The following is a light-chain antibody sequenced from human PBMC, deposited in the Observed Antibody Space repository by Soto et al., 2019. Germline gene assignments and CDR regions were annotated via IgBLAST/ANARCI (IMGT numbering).Light chain of an antibody. Sequence: QSVLTQPPSLSGTPGQRVTISCSGSNSNIGRYSVNWNQHFPGTAPKILTYSDDERPSGVPDRFSGSKSGTSASLAISGLQSEDEAEYYCAAWDDNLNGPLFGGGTKLTVL. CDR1: NSNIGRYS. J-gene: IGLJ3*02. CDR3: AAWDDNLNGPL. CDR2: SDD. V-gene: IGLV1-44*01.